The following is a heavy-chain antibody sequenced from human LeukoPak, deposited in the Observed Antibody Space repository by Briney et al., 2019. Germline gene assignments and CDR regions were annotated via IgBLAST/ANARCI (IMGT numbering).Heavy chain of an antibody. D-gene: IGHD3-22*01. J-gene: IGHJ4*02. CDR2: IYYSGST. CDR1: VGSICSSGYY. V-gene: IGHV4-39*07. Sequence: PSETLSLTCTVSVGSICSSGYYWGWIRERPGKGLEWIGSIYYSGSTYYNPSLKSRVTISVDTSKNQFSLKLSSVTAADTAVYYCARVPSPYDSSGYYFDYWGQGTLVTVSS. CDR3: ARVPSPYDSSGYYFDY.